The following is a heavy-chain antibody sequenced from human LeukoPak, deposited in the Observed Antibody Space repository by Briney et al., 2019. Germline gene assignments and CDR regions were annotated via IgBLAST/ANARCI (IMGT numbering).Heavy chain of an antibody. CDR1: GYTLRDYY. J-gene: IGHJ5*02. D-gene: IGHD6-19*01. CDR3: TRDKGWPA. V-gene: IGHV1-2*02. Sequence: ASVKVSCEASGYTLRDYYIYWVRQAPGQGLEWMGWINPNSGGTNYAQKFQGRVTMTRDTSISTVYMELSRLTSDDTADYYCTRDKGWPAWGQGTLVTVSS. CDR2: INPNSGGT.